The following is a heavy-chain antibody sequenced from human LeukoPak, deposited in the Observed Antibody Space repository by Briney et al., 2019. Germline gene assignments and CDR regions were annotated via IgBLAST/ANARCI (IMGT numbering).Heavy chain of an antibody. Sequence: EASVKVSCKAPGYTFTGYYMHWLRQAPGQGLEWMGWIDPNSGGTNYAQKFQGRVTMTRDTSISTAYMELSRLRSDDTAVYYCARCLSLITIFGVVVAPTTGGPNCYYGMDAWGQGTTVTVSS. V-gene: IGHV1-2*02. J-gene: IGHJ6*02. CDR3: ARCLSLITIFGVVVAPTTGGPNCYYGMDA. CDR1: GYTFTGYY. D-gene: IGHD3-3*01. CDR2: IDPNSGGT.